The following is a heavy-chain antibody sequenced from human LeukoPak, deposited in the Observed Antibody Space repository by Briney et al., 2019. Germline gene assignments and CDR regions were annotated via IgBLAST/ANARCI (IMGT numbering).Heavy chain of an antibody. D-gene: IGHD4-17*01. CDR1: GYTFISYD. CDR2: MSPNSGNT. CDR3: ARTPPDYGIDY. J-gene: IGHJ4*02. Sequence: ASVKVSCKASGYTFISYDINWVRQATGQGLEWMGWMSPNSGNTGYTQKFQGRITMTKSTSISTAYMELSDLESEDTAVYYCARTPPDYGIDYWGQGTLVTVSS. V-gene: IGHV1-8*01.